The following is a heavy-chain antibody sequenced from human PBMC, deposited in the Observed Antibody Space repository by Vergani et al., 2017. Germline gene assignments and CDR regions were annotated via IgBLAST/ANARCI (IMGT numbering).Heavy chain of an antibody. Sequence: EVQLVESGGGLVQPGGSLRLSCAASGFTVSSNYMTWVRQAPGKGLEWVSVIYSGGNTYYADSVKGRFTISRDNAKNSLFLEMNSLRFEDTAVYFCTKGSVYYHDSAGHGYDPYTGFDLWGQGTLVTVSS. J-gene: IGHJ3*01. CDR3: TKGSVYYHDSAGHGYDPYTGFDL. CDR2: IYSGGNT. CDR1: GFTVSSNY. D-gene: IGHD5-12*01. V-gene: IGHV3-66*02.